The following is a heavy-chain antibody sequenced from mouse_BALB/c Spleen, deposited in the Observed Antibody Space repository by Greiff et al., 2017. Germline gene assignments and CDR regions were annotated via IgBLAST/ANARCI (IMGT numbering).Heavy chain of an antibody. J-gene: IGHJ1*03. V-gene: IGHV14-1*02. Sequence: VQLQQSGAELVRPGALVKLSCKASGFNINDYYMHWVKQRPEQGLEWIGWIDPENGNTIYDPKFQGKASITADTSSNTAYLQLSSLTSEDTAVYCCAGLGPGYYGRSSGGKGTTPTVSS. CDR1: GFNINDYY. D-gene: IGHD1-1*01. CDR3: AGLGPGYYGRSS. CDR2: IDPENGNT.